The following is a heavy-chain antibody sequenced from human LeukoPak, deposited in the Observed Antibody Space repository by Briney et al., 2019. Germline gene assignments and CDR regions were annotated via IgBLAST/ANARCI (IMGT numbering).Heavy chain of an antibody. CDR1: GFTFSSYE. CDR2: ISTSAGTI. V-gene: IGHV3-48*03. CDR3: SRGENYYDSSASGDY. J-gene: IGHJ4*02. Sequence: PGGSLRLSCVASGFTFSSYEMNWVRQAPGKGLEWVSYISTSAGTIYYADSVKGRFTTSRDNAKSSLYLQMNSLRAEDTAVYYCSRGENYYDSSASGDYWGQGTLVTVSS. D-gene: IGHD3-22*01.